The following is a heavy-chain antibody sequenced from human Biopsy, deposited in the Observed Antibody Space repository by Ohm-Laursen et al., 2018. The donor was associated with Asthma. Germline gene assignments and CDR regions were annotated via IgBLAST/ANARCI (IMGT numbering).Heavy chain of an antibody. CDR1: GYTVTRYA. D-gene: IGHD3-16*01. J-gene: IGHJ4*02. CDR2: INTNTGNP. CDR3: ARMISYYDEMRDPFFDY. Sequence: SVKVSCKASGYTVTRYAINWVRQAPGQGLEWMGWINTNTGNPTYAQGVTGRFVFSLDTSVNTAHLQISSLKAEDTAVYFCARMISYYDEMRDPFFDYWGQGTLVTVSS. V-gene: IGHV7-4-1*02.